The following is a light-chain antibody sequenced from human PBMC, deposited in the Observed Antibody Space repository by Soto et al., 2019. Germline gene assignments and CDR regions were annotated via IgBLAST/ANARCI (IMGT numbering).Light chain of an antibody. V-gene: IGLV2-8*01. Sequence: QPVLTQPPSASGSPGQSVTISCTGTSSDVGAYKYVSWYQQYPGKAPKLMIYEVSKRPSGVPDRFSGSKSGNTASLTVSGLQAEDEADYYCTSYAGSNIWVFGGGTQLTVL. CDR3: TSYAGSNIWV. J-gene: IGLJ3*02. CDR2: EVS. CDR1: SSDVGAYKY.